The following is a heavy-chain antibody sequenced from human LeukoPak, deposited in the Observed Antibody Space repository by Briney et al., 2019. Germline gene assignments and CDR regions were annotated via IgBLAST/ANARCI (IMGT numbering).Heavy chain of an antibody. D-gene: IGHD3-22*01. CDR1: GDSISSGGYY. J-gene: IGHJ4*02. CDR3: ARENYYDSSGLDY. V-gene: IGHV4-30-4*01. Sequence: SQTLSLTCTVSGDSISSGGYYWSWIRQPPGKGLEWIGYIHYSGSTYYNPSLQSRLSISIDTSKNQFSLKLRSVTAADTAVYYCARENYYDSSGLDYWGQGTLVTVSS. CDR2: IHYSGST.